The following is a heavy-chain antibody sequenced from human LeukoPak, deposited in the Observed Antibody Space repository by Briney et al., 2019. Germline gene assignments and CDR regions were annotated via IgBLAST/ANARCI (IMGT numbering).Heavy chain of an antibody. J-gene: IGHJ6*03. D-gene: IGHD1-26*01. Sequence: PSETLSLTCAVYGGSFSGYYWSWIRQPPGKGLEWIGEINHSGSTNYNPSLKSRVTISVDTSKNQFSLKLSSVTAADTAVYYCARHGIGGYYYYYYMDVWGKGTTVTISS. CDR1: GGSFSGYY. CDR3: ARHGIGGYYYYYYMDV. V-gene: IGHV4-34*01. CDR2: INHSGST.